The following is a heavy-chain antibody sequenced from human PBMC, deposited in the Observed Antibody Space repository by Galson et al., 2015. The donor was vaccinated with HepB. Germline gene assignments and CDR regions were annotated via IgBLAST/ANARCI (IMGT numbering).Heavy chain of an antibody. J-gene: IGHJ6*02. CDR1: GFTFSDYY. V-gene: IGHV3-11*06. CDR3: ARDLPITIFGVARSYYGMDV. Sequence: SLRLSCAASGFTFSDYYMSWIRQAPGKGLEWVSYISSSSSYTNYADSVKGRFTISRDNAKNSLYLQMNSLRAEDTAVYYCARDLPITIFGVARSYYGMDVWGQGTTVTVSS. CDR2: ISSSSSYT. D-gene: IGHD3-3*01.